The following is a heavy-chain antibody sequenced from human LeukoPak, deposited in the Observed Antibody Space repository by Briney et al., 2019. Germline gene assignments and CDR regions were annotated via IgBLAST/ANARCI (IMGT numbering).Heavy chain of an antibody. CDR3: ARRIAAHGGYYYYYYYMDV. J-gene: IGHJ6*03. CDR1: GGSFSGYY. D-gene: IGHD6-6*01. V-gene: IGHV4-34*01. Sequence: SETLSLTCAVYGGSFSGYYWSWIRQPPGKGLEWIGEINHSGSTNYNPSLKSRVTISVDTSKNQFSLKLSSVTAADTAVYYGARRIAAHGGYYYYYYYMDVWGKGTTVTVSS. CDR2: INHSGST.